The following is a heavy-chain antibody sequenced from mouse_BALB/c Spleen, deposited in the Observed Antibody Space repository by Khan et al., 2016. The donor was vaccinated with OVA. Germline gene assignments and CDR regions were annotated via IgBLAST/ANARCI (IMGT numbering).Heavy chain of an antibody. CDR1: GYSFTSYR. Sequence: VQLQQSGTVLARPGASVKMSCKTSGYSFTSYRMHWIKQRPGQGLEWIGAIYPGNSDANYNQKFKDKAKLTADKSASTANMELSSLTDEDSAVYYCTRWGYWFAYWGQGTLVTVSA. CDR2: IYPGNSDA. J-gene: IGHJ3*01. D-gene: IGHD2-2*01. V-gene: IGHV1-5*01. CDR3: TRWGYWFAY.